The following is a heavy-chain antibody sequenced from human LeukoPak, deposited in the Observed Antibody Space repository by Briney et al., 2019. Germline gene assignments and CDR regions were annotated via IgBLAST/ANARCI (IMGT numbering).Heavy chain of an antibody. CDR1: GFTFSDYY. V-gene: IGHV3-23*01. CDR2: ISGSGGST. J-gene: IGHJ4*02. Sequence: GGSLRLSCAASGFTFSDYYMSWIRQAPGKGLEWVSAISGSGGSTYYADSVKGRFTISRDNSKNTLYLQMNSLRAEDTAVYYCAKDRTGYSGYDWGSFDYWGQGTLVTVS. CDR3: AKDRTGYSGYDWGSFDY. D-gene: IGHD5-12*01.